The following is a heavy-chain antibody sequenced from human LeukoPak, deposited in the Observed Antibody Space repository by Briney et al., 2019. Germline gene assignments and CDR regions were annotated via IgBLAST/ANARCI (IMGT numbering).Heavy chain of an antibody. CDR1: GGSISTNTYY. Sequence: PSETLSLTCIVSGGSISTNTYYWGWIRLPPGKGLEWIGEIHRRGTTYYNPSLRSRVTISVDTSKNQFSLRLTSVTAADTAVYYCARVTYNGYQHFDYWGQGNLVTVS. J-gene: IGHJ4*02. V-gene: IGHV4-39*07. CDR2: IHRRGTT. CDR3: ARVTYNGYQHFDY. D-gene: IGHD3-10*01.